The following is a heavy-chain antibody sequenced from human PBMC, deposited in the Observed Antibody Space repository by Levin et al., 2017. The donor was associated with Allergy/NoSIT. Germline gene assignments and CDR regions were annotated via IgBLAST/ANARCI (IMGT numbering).Heavy chain of an antibody. CDR2: IYYSGST. V-gene: IGHV4-39*01. CDR1: GGSLSSNTHY. J-gene: IGHJ6*03. CDR3: ARHESAPPDYYYMDV. Sequence: SETLSLTCTVSGGSLSSNTHYWGWIRQPPGKGLECIATIYYSGSTYYNPSLKSRVTISVDTSKNQFSLKLSSVTAADTAVYYCARHESAPPDYYYMDVWGKGTTVTVSS.